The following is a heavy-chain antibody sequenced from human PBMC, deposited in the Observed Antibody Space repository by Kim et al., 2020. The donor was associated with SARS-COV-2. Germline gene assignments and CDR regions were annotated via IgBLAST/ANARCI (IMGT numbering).Heavy chain of an antibody. J-gene: IGHJ6*02. Sequence: PGKRLEWIGHIHYGESAFYNPSLNSRVTISVDTSKNQYSLKLRYVNAADTAVYYCARDYYHSSLSMDVWGQGTTVTVSS. D-gene: IGHD6-19*01. V-gene: IGHV4-59*01. CDR3: ARDYYHSSLSMDV. CDR2: IHYGESA.